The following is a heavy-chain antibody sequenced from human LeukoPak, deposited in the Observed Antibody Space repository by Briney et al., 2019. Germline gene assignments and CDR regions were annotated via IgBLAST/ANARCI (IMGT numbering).Heavy chain of an antibody. J-gene: IGHJ1*01. D-gene: IGHD6-13*01. CDR1: GGTFSSYA. CDR2: IIPIFGTA. Sequence: GASVKVSCKASGGTFSSYAISWVRQAPGQGLEWMGGIIPIFGTANYAQKFQGRVTMTEDTSTDTAYMELSSLRSEDTAVYYCATVEIAAAGTTYFQHWGQGTLVTVSS. V-gene: IGHV1-69*06. CDR3: ATVEIAAAGTTYFQH.